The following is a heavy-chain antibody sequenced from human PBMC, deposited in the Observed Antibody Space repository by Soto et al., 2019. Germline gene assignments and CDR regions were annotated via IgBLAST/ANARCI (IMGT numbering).Heavy chain of an antibody. Sequence: SQTLSLTCAISGDSVSSISATWNWIRQSPSRGLEWLGRTYYRSKWYNESAVFVKSRIAINVDTSKNQFSLQLNSVTPEDTAMYYCAKNYCGGGSCYSYWFDPWGQRP. D-gene: IGHD2-15*01. CDR3: AKNYCGGGSCYSYWFDP. J-gene: IGHJ5*02. V-gene: IGHV6-1*01. CDR2: TYYRSKWYN. CDR1: GDSVSSISAT.